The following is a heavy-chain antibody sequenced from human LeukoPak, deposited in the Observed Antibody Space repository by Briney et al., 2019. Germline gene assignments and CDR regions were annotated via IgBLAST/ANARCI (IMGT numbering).Heavy chain of an antibody. D-gene: IGHD6-13*01. Sequence: SETLSLTCSVSGDSISSRDYYWSWIRQPPGKGLEWIGYIYYSGSTSYNPSLKSRVTISVDTSKNQFSLRLSSVTAADTAVYYCARDLGPEWQQLVESPYYYYYMDVWGKGTTVTVSS. CDR2: IYYSGST. CDR1: GDSISSRDYY. V-gene: IGHV4-30-4*08. CDR3: ARDLGPEWQQLVESPYYYYYMDV. J-gene: IGHJ6*03.